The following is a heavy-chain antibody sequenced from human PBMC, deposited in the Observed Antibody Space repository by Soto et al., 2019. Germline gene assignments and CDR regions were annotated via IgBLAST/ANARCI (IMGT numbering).Heavy chain of an antibody. Sequence: QITLKESGPTRVKPTQTLTLTCTFSGFSLSTRGVGVGWIRQPPGKALEWLALIYWDDDKRYSPFLKSRLTITKDTSKNQVVLTMTNMDPVDTATYYCAHWGPFSGSHDYWGQGTLVTVSS. CDR2: IYWDDDK. D-gene: IGHD1-26*01. CDR1: GFSLSTRGVG. J-gene: IGHJ4*02. V-gene: IGHV2-5*02. CDR3: AHWGPFSGSHDY.